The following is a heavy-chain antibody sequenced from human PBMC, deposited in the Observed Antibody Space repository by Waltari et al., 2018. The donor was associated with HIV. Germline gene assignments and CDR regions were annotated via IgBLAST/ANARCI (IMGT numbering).Heavy chain of an antibody. J-gene: IGHJ4*02. CDR2: IGTSDNST. D-gene: IGHD6-19*01. Sequence: EVHLAESGGGLVQPGESLRISGAVDGLSGAPRALTWVRQAPGKGLQWVSSIGTSDNSTYYLDSVRGRFLISRDDSQTTVSLQMDRLTTNDTAVYYCASEAAVSAGPLDSWGQGIAVIVSS. V-gene: IGHV3-23*05. CDR3: ASEAAVSAGPLDS. CDR1: GLSGAPRA.